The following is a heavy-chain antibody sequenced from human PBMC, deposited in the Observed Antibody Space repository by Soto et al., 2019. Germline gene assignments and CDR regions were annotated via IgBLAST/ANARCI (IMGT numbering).Heavy chain of an antibody. CDR3: ARGEPAAPSPHLAAVLMDV. Sequence: QVQLQESGPGLVKPSETLSLTCTVSGGSISSYYWSWIRQPPGKGLEWIGYIYYSGSTNYNPSLKSRVTISVDTSKNQFSLKLSSVTAADTAVYYCARGEPAAPSPHLAAVLMDVWGQGTTVTVSS. J-gene: IGHJ6*02. CDR1: GGSISSYY. V-gene: IGHV4-59*01. D-gene: IGHD2-2*01. CDR2: IYYSGST.